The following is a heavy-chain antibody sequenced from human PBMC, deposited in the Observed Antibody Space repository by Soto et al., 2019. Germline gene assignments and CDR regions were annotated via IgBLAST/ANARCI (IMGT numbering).Heavy chain of an antibody. CDR2: ISWDGGST. CDR3: AKDMATHAFDI. Sequence: PEGSLRLSFAASGFTFDDYTMHWVRQAPGKGLEWVSLISWDGGSTYYADSVKGRFTISRDNSKNSLYLQMNSLRTEDTASYYCAKDMATHAFDIWGQGTMVTVSS. CDR1: GFTFDDYT. V-gene: IGHV3-43*01. J-gene: IGHJ3*02. D-gene: IGHD5-12*01.